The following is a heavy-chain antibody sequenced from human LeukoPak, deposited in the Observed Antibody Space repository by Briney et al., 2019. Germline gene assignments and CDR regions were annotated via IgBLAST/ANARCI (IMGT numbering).Heavy chain of an antibody. CDR2: IYHTGTT. V-gene: IGHV4-38-2*01. D-gene: IGHD2-8*01. Sequence: PSETLSLTCDVSGYSISSAYYWGWIRQPPGKGLEWIGSIYHTGTTYYNPSLKSRITISVDTSKNQFSLRLSSVTAADTPVYYCARGVLYWGQGTLVTVSS. CDR1: GYSISSAYY. J-gene: IGHJ4*02. CDR3: ARGVLY.